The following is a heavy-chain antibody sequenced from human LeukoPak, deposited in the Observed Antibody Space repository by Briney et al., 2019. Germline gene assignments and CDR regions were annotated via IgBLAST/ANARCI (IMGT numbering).Heavy chain of an antibody. CDR2: IRYDGSNK. D-gene: IGHD2-2*01. CDR1: GFTFSSYG. J-gene: IGHJ4*02. V-gene: IGHV3-30*02. CDR3: ARENLGYCSSTSCYEDY. Sequence: PGGSLRLSCAASGFTFSSYGMHWVRQAPGKGLEWVAFIRYDGSNKYYADSVKGRFTISRDNSKNTLYLQMNSLRAEDTAVYYCARENLGYCSSTSCYEDYWGQGTLVTVSS.